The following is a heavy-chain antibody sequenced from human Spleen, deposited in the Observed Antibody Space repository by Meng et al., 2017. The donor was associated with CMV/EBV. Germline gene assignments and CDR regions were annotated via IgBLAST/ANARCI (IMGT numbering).Heavy chain of an antibody. CDR2: INPNSGGT. CDR3: ATVKRDCNNSSCYKGWFDP. J-gene: IGHJ5*02. D-gene: IGHD2-2*02. V-gene: IGHV1-2*02. CDR1: GYTFTGHY. Sequence: ASVKVSCKASGYTFTGHYIHWVRQAPGQGLEWMGWINPNSGGTNYAQKFQVRVTMTRDTSISTAYMELSRLRSDDTAVYYCATVKRDCNNSSCYKGWFDPWGQGTLVTVSS.